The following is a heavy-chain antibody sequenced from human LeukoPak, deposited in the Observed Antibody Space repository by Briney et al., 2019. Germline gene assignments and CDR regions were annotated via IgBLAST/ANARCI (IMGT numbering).Heavy chain of an antibody. CDR1: GFTFSSYS. V-gene: IGHV4-34*01. D-gene: IGHD1-26*01. Sequence: GSLRLSCAASGFTFSSYSMNWVRQPPGKGLEWIGEINHSGSTNYNPSLKSRVTISVDTSKNQFSLKLSSVTAADTAVYYCASGVGAKRNWFDPWGQGTLVTVSS. CDR3: ASGVGAKRNWFDP. J-gene: IGHJ5*02. CDR2: INHSGST.